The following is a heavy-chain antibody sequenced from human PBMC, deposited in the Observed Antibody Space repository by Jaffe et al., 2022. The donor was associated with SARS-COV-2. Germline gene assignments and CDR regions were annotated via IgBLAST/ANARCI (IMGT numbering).Heavy chain of an antibody. CDR2: ISGDGGST. CDR3: AKDRTARGMAGTPGGLDY. CDR1: GFTFDDYA. Sequence: EVQLVESGGGVVQPGGSLRLSCAASGFTFDDYAMHWVRQAPGKGLEWVSLISGDGGSTYYADSVKGRFTISRDNSKNSLYLQMNSLRTEDTALYYCAKDRTARGMAGTPGGLDYWGQGTLVTVSS. V-gene: IGHV3-43*02. J-gene: IGHJ4*02. D-gene: IGHD1-7*01.